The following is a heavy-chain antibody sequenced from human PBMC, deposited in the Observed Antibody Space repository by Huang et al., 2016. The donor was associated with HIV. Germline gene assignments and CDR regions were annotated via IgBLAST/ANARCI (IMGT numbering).Heavy chain of an antibody. CDR3: VRDQGRLAVGGIDNWFDP. CDR1: GDSVSSHY. CDR2: VYGSGTT. D-gene: IGHD6-19*01. V-gene: IGHV4-59*02. J-gene: IGHJ5*02. Sequence: QVRLQESGPGLVKPSETLSLSCTVSGDSVSSHYWGWIRHPPGKGLEWIGTVYGSGTTKYNPRVKSRITISVDTAKNGFSLNITSVSAAETAMYFCVRDQGRLAVGGIDNWFDPWGQGALVTVSS.